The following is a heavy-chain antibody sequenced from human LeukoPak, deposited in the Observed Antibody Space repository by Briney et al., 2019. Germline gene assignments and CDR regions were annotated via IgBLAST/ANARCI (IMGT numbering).Heavy chain of an antibody. CDR2: IYTSGST. Sequence: PSETLSLTCGVSGGSISSYYWSWIRQPAGKGLEWIGRIYTSGSTNYNPSLKSRVTMSVDTSKNQFSLKLNSVTAADTAVYYCARAYCSGGSCYSGFDYWGQGTLVTVSS. CDR1: GGSISSYY. V-gene: IGHV4-4*07. J-gene: IGHJ4*02. CDR3: ARAYCSGGSCYSGFDY. D-gene: IGHD2-15*01.